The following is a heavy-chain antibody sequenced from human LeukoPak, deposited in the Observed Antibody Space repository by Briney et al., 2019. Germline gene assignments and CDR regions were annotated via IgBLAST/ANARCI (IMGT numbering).Heavy chain of an antibody. D-gene: IGHD4-23*01. J-gene: IGHJ4*02. CDR3: AKAVWTTVVTPNDY. Sequence: GGSLRLSCAASGFTFSSYAMSWVRQAPGKGLEWVSAISGSGGSTYYADSVKGRFTISRDDSKNTLYLQMNSLRAEDTAVYYCAKAVWTTVVTPNDYWGQGTLVTVSS. CDR2: ISGSGGST. CDR1: GFTFSSYA. V-gene: IGHV3-23*01.